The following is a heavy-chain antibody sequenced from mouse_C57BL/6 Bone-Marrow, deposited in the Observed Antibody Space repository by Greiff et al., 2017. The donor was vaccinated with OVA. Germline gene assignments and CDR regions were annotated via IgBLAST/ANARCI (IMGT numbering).Heavy chain of an antibody. CDR1: GYAFTNYL. Sequence: VQLVESGAELVRPGTSVKVSCKASGYAFTNYLIEWVKQRPGQGLEWIGVINPGSGGTNYNEKFKGKATLTADKSSSTAYMQLSSLTSEDSAVYFCARSYGYDERVWFAYWGQGTLVTVSA. CDR3: ARSYGYDERVWFAY. D-gene: IGHD2-2*01. CDR2: INPGSGGT. J-gene: IGHJ3*01. V-gene: IGHV1-54*01.